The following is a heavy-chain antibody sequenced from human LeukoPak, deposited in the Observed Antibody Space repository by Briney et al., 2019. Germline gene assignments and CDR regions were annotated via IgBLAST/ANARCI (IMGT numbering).Heavy chain of an antibody. V-gene: IGHV4-34*01. CDR3: ARGRYSGSFDDAFDI. Sequence: SETLSLTCAVYGGSFSGYYWSWLRQPPGKGLEWIGSIYHSGSTYYNPSLKSRVTISVDTSKNQFSLKLSSVTAADTAVYYCARGRYSGSFDDAFDIWGQGTMVTVSS. J-gene: IGHJ3*02. CDR2: IYHSGST. D-gene: IGHD1-26*01. CDR1: GGSFSGYY.